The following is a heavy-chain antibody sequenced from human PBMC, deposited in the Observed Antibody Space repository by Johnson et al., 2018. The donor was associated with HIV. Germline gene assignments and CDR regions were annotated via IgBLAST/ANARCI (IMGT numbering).Heavy chain of an antibody. V-gene: IGHV3-9*01. CDR2: ISWDSDSI. CDR1: GFSFDNYA. J-gene: IGHJ3*01. CDR3: AKGKGMAAPGKIGDAFDV. D-gene: IGHD6-13*01. Sequence: VQLVESGGDLVQSGRSLRLSCAASGFSFDNYAFHWVRQAPGKGLEWVSGISWDSDSIGYADSVKGRFTISRDNAKNSLFLQMDSLRTEDTAFYFCAKGKGMAAPGKIGDAFDVWGQGTMVTVSS.